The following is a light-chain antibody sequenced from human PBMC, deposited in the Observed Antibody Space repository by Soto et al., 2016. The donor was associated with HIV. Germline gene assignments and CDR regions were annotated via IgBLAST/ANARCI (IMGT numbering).Light chain of an antibody. CDR3: QQYSSLPLT. J-gene: IGKJ4*01. Sequence: DIQMTQSPSTLSASVGDRVTITCRASQSINTWLAWYQQKPGKAPKFLIYKASNLESGVPSRFSGSGSGTAFTLTISSLQPDDFATYYCQQYSSLPLTFGGGTKVEIK. CDR2: KAS. V-gene: IGKV1-5*03. CDR1: QSINTW.